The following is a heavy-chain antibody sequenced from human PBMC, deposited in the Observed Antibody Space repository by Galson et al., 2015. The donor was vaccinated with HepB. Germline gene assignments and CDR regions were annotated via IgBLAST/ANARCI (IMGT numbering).Heavy chain of an antibody. Sequence: LSLTCAVYGGSFSGYYWSWIRQPPGKGLEWIGSIYYSGSTYYNPSLKSRVTISVDTSKNQFSLKLSSVTAADTTVYYCARGRRTTVTPNYYMDVWGKGTTVTVSS. CDR3: ARGRRTTVTPNYYMDV. CDR1: GGSFSGYY. CDR2: IYYSGST. D-gene: IGHD4-17*01. J-gene: IGHJ6*03. V-gene: IGHV4-34*01.